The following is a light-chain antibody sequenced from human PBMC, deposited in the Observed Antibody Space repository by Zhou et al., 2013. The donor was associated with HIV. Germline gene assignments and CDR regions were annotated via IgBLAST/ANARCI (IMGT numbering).Light chain of an antibody. CDR1: QSVDSSY. CDR2: AAS. V-gene: IGKV3-20*01. CDR3: QQYGSSPRYT. Sequence: VVMTQSPAFLSVSPGERVTLSCRASQSVDSSYLAWYQQKPGQAPRLLIYAASSRATGIPDRFSGSASGTEFTLTISSLQPEDLAVYYCQQYGSSPRYTFGQGTRLEIK. J-gene: IGKJ2*01.